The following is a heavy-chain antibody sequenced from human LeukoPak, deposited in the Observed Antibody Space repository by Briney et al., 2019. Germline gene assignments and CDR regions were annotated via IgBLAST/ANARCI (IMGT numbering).Heavy chain of an antibody. J-gene: IGHJ5*02. V-gene: IGHV4-61*01. D-gene: IGHD6-6*01. CDR1: GGSVSSPNSY. CDR3: ARNTSSSPWFDP. Sequence: SETLSLTCIVSGGSVSSPNSYWSWIRQPPGKGLEWIGNVYYIGTTSYNPSLKSRVTISVDTSKNQFSLEVTSVTAADTAVYYCARNTSSSPWFDPWGQGTLVTVSS. CDR2: VYYIGTT.